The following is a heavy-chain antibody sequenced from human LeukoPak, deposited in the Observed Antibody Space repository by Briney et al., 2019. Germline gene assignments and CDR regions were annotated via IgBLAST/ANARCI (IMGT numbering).Heavy chain of an antibody. CDR1: GGSIISTGYY. J-gene: IGHJ4*02. CDR3: ARLDRAMGQYFDY. CDR2: IYYSGRT. V-gene: IGHV4-39*01. Sequence: PSGTLSLTCTVSGGSIISTGYYWGWIRQPPGKGLEWIGNIYYSGRTYYKPSLKSRVTISVNPSKNHFSLKLTSVTAADTAVYYCARLDRAMGQYFDYWGQGTLVTVSS. D-gene: IGHD5-18*01.